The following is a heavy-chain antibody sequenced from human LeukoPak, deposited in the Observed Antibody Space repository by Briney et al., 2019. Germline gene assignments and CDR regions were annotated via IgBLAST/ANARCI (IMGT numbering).Heavy chain of an antibody. V-gene: IGHV4-38-2*02. CDR1: GYSITSGYY. D-gene: IGHD3-22*01. CDR2: IYHSGST. Sequence: PSETLSLTCTVSGYSITSGYYWGWIRQPPGKGLEWIGSIYHSGSTFYNPSLKSRVTISVDPSKNQFSLKVSSVIVADTAVYYCARDPDSSGLFDYWGQGTLVTVSS. J-gene: IGHJ4*02. CDR3: ARDPDSSGLFDY.